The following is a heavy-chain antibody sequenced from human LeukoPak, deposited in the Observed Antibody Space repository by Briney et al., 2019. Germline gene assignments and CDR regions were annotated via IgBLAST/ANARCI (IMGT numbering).Heavy chain of an antibody. Sequence: GGSLRLSCAASGFTFSSCDMSWVRQAPEKGLEWVSTISGSGGGTYYADSVKGRFTISRDDSKNTLYLQMNSLRAEDTAVYYCATDLGRYRNNCFDYWGQGTLVTVSS. V-gene: IGHV3-23*01. J-gene: IGHJ4*02. CDR3: ATDLGRYRNNCFDY. D-gene: IGHD1-26*01. CDR2: ISGSGGGT. CDR1: GFTFSSCD.